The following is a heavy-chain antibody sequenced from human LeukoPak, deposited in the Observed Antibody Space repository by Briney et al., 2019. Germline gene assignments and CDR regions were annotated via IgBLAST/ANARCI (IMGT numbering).Heavy chain of an antibody. CDR3: AKDLRYDSSGYFDY. CDR2: ISGTGGRT. D-gene: IGHD3-22*01. J-gene: IGHJ4*02. V-gene: IGHV3-23*01. Sequence: GGSLRLSCAVSGFSVTNNYMSWVRQAPGKGLEWVSGISGTGGRTYYADSVKGRFTISRDNSKNTLYLQMNSLRAEDTAVYYCAKDLRYDSSGYFDYWGQGTRVTVSS. CDR1: GFSVTNNY.